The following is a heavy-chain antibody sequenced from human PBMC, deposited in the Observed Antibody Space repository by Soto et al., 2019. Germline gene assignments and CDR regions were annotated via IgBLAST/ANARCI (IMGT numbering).Heavy chain of an antibody. CDR2: ISSNGGTT. CDR1: GFTFSTYA. V-gene: IGHV3-64*01. CDR3: ARDAPGPGYNSWSGYLAFDL. Sequence: PGGTLRLSCAASGFTFSTYAMQWVRQAPGKGLEYVSSISSNGGTTNYALSVKGRFTMSRDNAKNSLYLQMNSLRAEDTAVYYCARDAPGPGYNSWSGYLAFDLWGQGTMVTVSS. D-gene: IGHD3-3*01. J-gene: IGHJ3*01.